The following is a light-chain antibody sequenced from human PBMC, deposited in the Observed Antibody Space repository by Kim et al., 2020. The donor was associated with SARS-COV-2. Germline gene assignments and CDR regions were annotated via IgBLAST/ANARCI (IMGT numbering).Light chain of an antibody. V-gene: IGKV1-27*01. CDR2: AAS. Sequence: SASGGGRVTLSCRAVQGVSNELAWYHQKPGKVPKLLIYAASTLQSGVPSRFRGSGSGTDFTLTISSLQPEDVATYYWQKYNSAPLTFGGGTKVEI. J-gene: IGKJ4*01. CDR3: QKYNSAPLT. CDR1: QGVSNE.